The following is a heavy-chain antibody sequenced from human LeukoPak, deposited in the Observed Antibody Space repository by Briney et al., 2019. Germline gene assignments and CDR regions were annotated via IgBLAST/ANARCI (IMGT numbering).Heavy chain of an antibody. CDR1: GFTFSSYA. CDR2: ISYDGSNK. J-gene: IGHJ4*02. D-gene: IGHD1-1*01. CDR3: ARDQDNRVLDY. Sequence: PGGSLRLSCAASGFTFSSYAMHWVRQAPGKGLEWVAVISYDGSNKYYADSVKGRFTISRDNSKNTLYLQMNSLRAEDTAVYYCARDQDNRVLDYWGQGTLVTVSS. V-gene: IGHV3-30-3*01.